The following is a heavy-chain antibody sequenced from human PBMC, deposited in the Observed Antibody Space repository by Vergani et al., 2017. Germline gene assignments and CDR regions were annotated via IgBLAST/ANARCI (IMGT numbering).Heavy chain of an antibody. CDR1: GYTLTELT. D-gene: IGHD6-13*01. V-gene: IGHV1-24*01. CDR2: FDPEDGET. J-gene: IGHJ3*02. CDR3: ATTVFGSVSSSPDAFDI. Sequence: QVQLVQSGAEVKKPGASVKVSCKVSGYTLTELTMHWVRQAPGKGLEWMGGFDPEDGETIYAQKFQGRVTMTEDTSTDTAYMELSSLRSEDTAVYYCATTVFGSVSSSPDAFDIWGQGTMVTVSS.